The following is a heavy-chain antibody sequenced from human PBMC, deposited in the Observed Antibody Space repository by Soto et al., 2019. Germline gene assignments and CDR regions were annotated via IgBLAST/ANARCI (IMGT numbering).Heavy chain of an antibody. CDR1: GGSISSGGYY. Sequence: SETLSLTCTVSGGSISSGGYYWSWIRQHPGKGLEWIGYIYYSGSTYYNPSLKSRVTISVDTSKNQFSLKLSSVTAADTAVYYCARVTGTNWSGWSFDPWGQGTLVTVSS. J-gene: IGHJ5*02. CDR2: IYYSGST. V-gene: IGHV4-31*03. D-gene: IGHD6-19*01. CDR3: ARVTGTNWSGWSFDP.